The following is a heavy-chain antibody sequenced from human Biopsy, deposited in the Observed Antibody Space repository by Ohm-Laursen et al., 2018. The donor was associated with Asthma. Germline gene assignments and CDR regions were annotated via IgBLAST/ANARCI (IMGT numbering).Heavy chain of an antibody. V-gene: IGHV3-30*03. CDR1: GFAFRSYA. Sequence: SLRLSCAASGFAFRSYAMNWVRQAPGKGLEWVAVILYDGSITHYADSVKGRFTISRDNSKNTVYLDISSLRIEDTAVFYCGIVVAANPFQGDCWGQGTLVTVSS. D-gene: IGHD2-15*01. CDR2: ILYDGSIT. CDR3: GIVVAANPFQGDC. J-gene: IGHJ4*02.